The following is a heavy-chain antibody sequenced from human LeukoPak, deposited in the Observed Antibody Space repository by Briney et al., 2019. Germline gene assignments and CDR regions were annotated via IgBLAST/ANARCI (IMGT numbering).Heavy chain of an antibody. V-gene: IGHV1-69*13. Sequence: GASVKVSCKASGGTFSSYAISWVRQAPGQGLEWMGGIIPIFGTANYAQKFQGRVTITADESTSTAYMELSSLRSEDTAVYYCAREGEDDRAFDIWGQGTVVAVSS. D-gene: IGHD3-9*01. CDR1: GGTFSSYA. CDR2: IIPIFGTA. J-gene: IGHJ3*02. CDR3: AREGEDDRAFDI.